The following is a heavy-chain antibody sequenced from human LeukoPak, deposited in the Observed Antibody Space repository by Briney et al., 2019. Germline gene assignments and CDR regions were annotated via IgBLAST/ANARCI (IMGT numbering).Heavy chain of an antibody. D-gene: IGHD3-22*01. Sequence: GGSLRLSCAASGFTFDDYTMHWVRKAPGKGLEWVSLISWDGGSTYYADSVKGRFTISRGNSKNSLCLQMNSLRTEDTALYYCAKDIARYDSERGAFDIWGQGTMVTVSS. J-gene: IGHJ3*02. CDR3: AKDIARYDSERGAFDI. CDR2: ISWDGGST. V-gene: IGHV3-43*01. CDR1: GFTFDDYT.